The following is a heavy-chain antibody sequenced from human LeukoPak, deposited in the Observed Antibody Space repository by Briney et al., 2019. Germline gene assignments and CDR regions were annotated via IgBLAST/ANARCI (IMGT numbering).Heavy chain of an antibody. V-gene: IGHV4-31*03. J-gene: IGHJ3*01. CDR3: ATPYCSGISCLDVFNV. CDR2: KYYSGSA. Sequence: SQTLSLTCNVSGVSVSDGRYYWTWIRQHPGKGLEWIGYKYYSGSAKYNPSLKSRLTISIDTSKNQFSLQLSSVTAADTATYYCATPYCSGISCLDVFNVWGQGTRVTVSS. D-gene: IGHD2-2*01. CDR1: GVSVSDGRYY.